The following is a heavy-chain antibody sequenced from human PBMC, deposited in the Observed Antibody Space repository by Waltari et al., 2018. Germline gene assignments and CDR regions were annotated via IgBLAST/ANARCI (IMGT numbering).Heavy chain of an antibody. V-gene: IGHV1-18*04. D-gene: IGHD2-2*01. J-gene: IGHJ6*02. Sequence: QVQVVQSGAEVKKPGASVKVSCKASGYTFTAHGISWVRQAPGQGLEWMGWISGYNGNTVYAQKFQGRVTMTTDTSTNTAYLEVRSLRSDDTAVYYCARAGHCSSSGCYGEGMDVWGQGTTVTVSS. CDR3: ARAGHCSSSGCYGEGMDV. CDR2: ISGYNGNT. CDR1: GYTFTAHG.